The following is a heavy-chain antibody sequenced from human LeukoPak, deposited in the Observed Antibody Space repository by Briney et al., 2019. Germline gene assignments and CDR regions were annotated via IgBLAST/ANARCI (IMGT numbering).Heavy chain of an antibody. D-gene: IGHD3-9*01. V-gene: IGHV3-23*01. J-gene: IGHJ4*02. Sequence: QPGRSLRLSCAASGFTYSSYAMSWVRQAPGRGLEWVSSIRGSGESTYYTDSVKGRFTISRDNSQNALYLQMNSLRGEDTAVYYCAQVRADFGRYFGSWGRGTLVTVSS. CDR2: IRGSGEST. CDR1: GFTYSSYA. CDR3: AQVRADFGRYFGS.